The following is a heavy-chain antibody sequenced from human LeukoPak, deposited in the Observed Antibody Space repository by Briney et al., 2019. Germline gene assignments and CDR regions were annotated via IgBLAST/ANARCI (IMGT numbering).Heavy chain of an antibody. CDR1: GFTFSSNW. CDR2: INSDGSSR. D-gene: IGHD3-10*01. J-gene: IGHJ4*02. Sequence: GSLRLSCEASGFTFSSNWMHWVRQAPGKGLVWVSRINSDGSSRSYADSVKGRFTISRDNAKNSLYLQMNSLRAEDTAVYYCARDLYGMNYYGSGSYGDYWGQGTLVTVSS. V-gene: IGHV3-74*01. CDR3: ARDLYGMNYYGSGSYGDY.